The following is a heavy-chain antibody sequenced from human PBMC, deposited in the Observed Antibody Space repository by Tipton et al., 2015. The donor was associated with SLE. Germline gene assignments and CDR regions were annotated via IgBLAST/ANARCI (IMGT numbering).Heavy chain of an antibody. D-gene: IGHD1-26*01. CDR1: GSSISSGYY. CDR3: ARGGGSYYDY. CDR2: VYSSGST. J-gene: IGHJ4*02. Sequence: GLVKPSETLSLTCNVSGSSISSGYYWGWIRQPAGKGLEWIGRVYSSGSTSYNPSIKSRITLSLDTSKNQFSLRVNSATAADTAVYYCARGGGSYYDYWGQGTLVTVSS. V-gene: IGHV4-61*02.